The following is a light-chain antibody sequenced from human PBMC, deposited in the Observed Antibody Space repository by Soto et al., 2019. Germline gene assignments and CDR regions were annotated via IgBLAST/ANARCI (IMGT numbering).Light chain of an antibody. CDR1: SSDAGGYNY. V-gene: IGLV2-14*01. CDR2: EVS. CDR3: SSYTSSSTFYV. J-gene: IGLJ1*01. Sequence: QSALTQPASVSGSPGQSITISCTGASSDAGGYNYVSWYQQHPGKAPKLMIYEVSNRSSGVSNRFSGSKSGNTASLTISGLQAEDEADYYRSSYTSSSTFYVFGTGTKVTVL.